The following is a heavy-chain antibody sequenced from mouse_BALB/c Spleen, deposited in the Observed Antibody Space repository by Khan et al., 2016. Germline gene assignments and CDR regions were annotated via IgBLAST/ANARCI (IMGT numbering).Heavy chain of an antibody. Sequence: EVELVESGGGLVQPGGSLRLSCATSGFTFTDYYMSWVRQPPGKALEWLGFIRNKANGYTIEYSASVKGRFTISRDNSQSILYLQMNTLRAEDSATYYCARLMHYYAMDYWDQGTSVTVSS. CDR2: IRNKANGYTI. CDR3: ARLMHYYAMDY. J-gene: IGHJ4*01. CDR1: GFTFTDYY. V-gene: IGHV7-3*02.